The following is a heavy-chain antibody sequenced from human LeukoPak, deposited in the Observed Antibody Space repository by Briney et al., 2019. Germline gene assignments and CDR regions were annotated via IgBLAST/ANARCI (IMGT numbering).Heavy chain of an antibody. V-gene: IGHV3-23*01. D-gene: IGHD4-23*01. CDR3: AKDLLAVVTDFDY. J-gene: IGHJ4*02. Sequence: PGGSLRLSCAASGFTFTSYNMNWVRQAPGKGLEWVSAISGSGGSTYYADSVKGRFTISRDNSKNTLYLQMNSLRAEDTAVYYCAKDLLAVVTDFDYWGQGTLVTVSS. CDR1: GFTFTSYN. CDR2: ISGSGGST.